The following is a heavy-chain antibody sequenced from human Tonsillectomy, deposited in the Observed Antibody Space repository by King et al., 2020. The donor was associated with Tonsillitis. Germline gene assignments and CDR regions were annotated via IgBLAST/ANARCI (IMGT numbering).Heavy chain of an antibody. CDR2: ISYDGSNK. CDR1: GFTFSSYG. J-gene: IGHJ6*02. Sequence: VQLVESGGGVVQPGRSLRLSCAASGFTFSSYGMHWVRQAPGKGLEWVAVISYDGSNKYYADSVKGRFTISRDNSKNTRYLQMNSLRAEDTAVYYCAKASYSSRWYGGVYYYGMDVWGQGTTVTVSS. D-gene: IGHD6-13*01. CDR3: AKASYSSRWYGGVYYYGMDV. V-gene: IGHV3-30*18.